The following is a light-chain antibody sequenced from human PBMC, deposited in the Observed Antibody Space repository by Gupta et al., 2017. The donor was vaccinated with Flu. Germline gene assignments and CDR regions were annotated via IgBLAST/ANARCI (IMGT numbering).Light chain of an antibody. Sequence: AIPCCGSRQNIKNYLAWYQQKPGQPPKLLIYETSPRDKGVPARFSGSGSGTEFTLAISSLQPEDFAVYYCQQPNNNPLSFGQGTKVEIK. CDR3: QQPNNNPLS. V-gene: IGKV3-15*01. CDR2: ETS. J-gene: IGKJ1*01. CDR1: QNIKNY.